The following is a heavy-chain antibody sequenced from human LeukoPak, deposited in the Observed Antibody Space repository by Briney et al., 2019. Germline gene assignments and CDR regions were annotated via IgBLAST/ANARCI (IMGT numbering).Heavy chain of an antibody. V-gene: IGHV4-61*01. J-gene: IGHJ5*02. D-gene: IGHD1-14*01. CDR3: ARDHAEGWFDP. Sequence: PSETLSLTCIVSGGSVSSGTFYWSWIRQSPGKGLEWIGYIYYTGITNYNPSLKSRVTISVDTSKNQFSLNLSSVTAADTAVYYCARDHAEGWFDPWGQGTLVTVSP. CDR2: IYYTGIT. CDR1: GGSVSSGTFY.